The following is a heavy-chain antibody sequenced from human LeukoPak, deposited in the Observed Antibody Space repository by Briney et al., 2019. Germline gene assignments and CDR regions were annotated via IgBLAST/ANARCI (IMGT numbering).Heavy chain of an antibody. CDR1: GFTFSSYD. D-gene: IGHD4-11*01. V-gene: IGHV3-13*01. Sequence: GGSLRLSCAASGFTFSSYDMHWVRQATGKGLEWVSAIGTAGDTYYPGSVKGRFTISRENAKNSLYLQMNSLRAGDTAVYYCARGTPTTRDFDSWGQGTLVTVSS. CDR3: ARGTPTTRDFDS. CDR2: IGTAGDT. J-gene: IGHJ4*02.